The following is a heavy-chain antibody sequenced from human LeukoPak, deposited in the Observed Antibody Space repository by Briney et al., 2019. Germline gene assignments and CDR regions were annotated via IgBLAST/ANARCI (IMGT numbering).Heavy chain of an antibody. Sequence: GVSLRLSCAASGFTFSSYWMHWVRQAPGKGLVWVSRINSDGSSTSYADSVKGRFTISRDNAMNTLYLQMNSLRAEDTAVYYCARGTYYYDSSGYYHYFDYWGQGTLVTVSS. CDR3: ARGTYYYDSSGYYHYFDY. CDR2: INSDGSST. CDR1: GFTFSSYW. V-gene: IGHV3-74*01. D-gene: IGHD3-22*01. J-gene: IGHJ4*02.